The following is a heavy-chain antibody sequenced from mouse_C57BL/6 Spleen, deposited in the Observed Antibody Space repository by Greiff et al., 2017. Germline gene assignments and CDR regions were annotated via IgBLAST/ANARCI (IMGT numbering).Heavy chain of an antibody. CDR1: GYAFSSSW. Sequence: QVQLQQSGPELVKPGASVKISCKASGYAFSSSWMNWVKQRPGKGLEWIGRIYPGDGDTNYNGKFKGKATLTADKSSSTAYMQLSSLTSEDSAVYFCGRTGDYGSSYGSWFAYWGQGTLVTVSA. CDR2: IYPGDGDT. D-gene: IGHD1-1*01. CDR3: GRTGDYGSSYGSWFAY. V-gene: IGHV1-82*01. J-gene: IGHJ3*01.